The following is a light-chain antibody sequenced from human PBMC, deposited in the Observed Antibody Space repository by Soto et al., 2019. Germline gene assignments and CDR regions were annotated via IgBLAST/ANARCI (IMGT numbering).Light chain of an antibody. V-gene: IGLV1-40*01. CDR2: GVT. Sequence: QAVVTQPPSVSGAPGQRVTISCTGGWSNIGAGYEVHWYQHLPGTAPKLLIYGVTNRPSGVPDRFSGSRSDTSASLAITGLQAEDEADYYCQSFDSSLSNSWVFGGGTKVTVL. CDR1: WSNIGAGYE. J-gene: IGLJ3*02. CDR3: QSFDSSLSNSWV.